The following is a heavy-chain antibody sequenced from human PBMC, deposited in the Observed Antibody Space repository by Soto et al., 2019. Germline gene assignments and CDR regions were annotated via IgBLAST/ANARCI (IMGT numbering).Heavy chain of an antibody. CDR1: GFTFSSYG. D-gene: IGHD6-19*01. CDR2: ISYDGSNK. J-gene: IGHJ4*02. V-gene: IGHV3-30*18. CDR3: AKDMVHSSGWAFDY. Sequence: GGSLRLSCAASGFTFSSYGMHWVRQAPGKGLEWVAVISYDGSNKYYADYVKGRFTISRDNSKNTLYLQMNSLRAEDTAVYYCAKDMVHSSGWAFDYWGQGTLVTVSS.